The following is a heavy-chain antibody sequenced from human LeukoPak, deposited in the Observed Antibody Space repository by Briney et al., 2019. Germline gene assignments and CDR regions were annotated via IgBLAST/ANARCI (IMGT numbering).Heavy chain of an antibody. CDR2: IIPILGIT. V-gene: IGHV1-69*04. Sequence: SVKVSCKASGGTFSSYAISWVRQAPGQGLEWMGRIIPILGITNYAQRFQGRVTITADKSTSTAYMELSSLRSEDTAVYCCDVSSSWDYYGMDVWGQGTTVTVSS. CDR1: GGTFSSYA. D-gene: IGHD6-13*01. CDR3: DVSSSWDYYGMDV. J-gene: IGHJ6*02.